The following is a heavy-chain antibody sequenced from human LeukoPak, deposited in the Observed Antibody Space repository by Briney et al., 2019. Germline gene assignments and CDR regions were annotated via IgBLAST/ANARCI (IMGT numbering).Heavy chain of an antibody. CDR3: AKSYGSGSYYNPELDY. CDR1: GLTVSSNY. D-gene: IGHD3-10*01. CDR2: IYSGGST. Sequence: GGSLRLSCAASGLTVSSNYMSWVRHSPGKGLEWVSVIYSGGSTYYADSVKGRFTISRDNSKNTLYLQMNSLRAEDTAVYYCAKSYGSGSYYNPELDYWGQGTLVTVSS. J-gene: IGHJ4*02. V-gene: IGHV3-53*01.